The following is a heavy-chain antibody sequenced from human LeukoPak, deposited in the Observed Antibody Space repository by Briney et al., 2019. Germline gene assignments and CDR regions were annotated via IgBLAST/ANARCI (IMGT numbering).Heavy chain of an antibody. Sequence: GGSLRLSCAASGFTFSSYAMHWVRQAPGKGLEYVSSITSNGGSTYSANSVKGRFTISRDNSKNTLYLQMGSLRTEDMAVYYCARGGRWLQPFDYWGQGTLVTVSS. CDR3: ARGGRWLQPFDY. CDR1: GFTFSSYA. CDR2: ITSNGGST. J-gene: IGHJ4*02. D-gene: IGHD5-24*01. V-gene: IGHV3-64*01.